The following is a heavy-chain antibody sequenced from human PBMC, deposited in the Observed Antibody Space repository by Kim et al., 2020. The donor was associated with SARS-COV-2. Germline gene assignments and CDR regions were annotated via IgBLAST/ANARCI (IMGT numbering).Heavy chain of an antibody. CDR2: IYGSGVT. V-gene: IGHV3-53*01. D-gene: IGHD2-15*01. CDR1: AFSVSSNY. Sequence: GGSLRLSCVASAFSVSSNYISWVRQAPGRGLEWVSVIYGSGVTYYADSVKGRFVISRDESENTLFLQMNSLRANETAIYYCAGRLTVAATYDYWGQGTL. CDR3: AGRLTVAATYDY. J-gene: IGHJ4*02.